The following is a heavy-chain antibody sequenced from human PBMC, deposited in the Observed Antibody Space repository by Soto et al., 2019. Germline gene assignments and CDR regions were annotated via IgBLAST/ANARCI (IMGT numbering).Heavy chain of an antibody. CDR1: GFTFSSYW. CDR2: IKQDGSEK. J-gene: IGHJ4*02. V-gene: IGHV3-7*01. CDR3: ARVYGDYEIFDY. Sequence: GSLSLSCAASGFTFSSYWMSWVRQAPGKGLEWVANIKQDGSEKYYVDSVKGRFTISRDNAKNSLYLQMNSLRAEDTAVYYCARVYGDYEIFDYWGQGTLVTVSS. D-gene: IGHD4-17*01.